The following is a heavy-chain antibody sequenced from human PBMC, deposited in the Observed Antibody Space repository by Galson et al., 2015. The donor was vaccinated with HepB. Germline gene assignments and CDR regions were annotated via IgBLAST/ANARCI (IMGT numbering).Heavy chain of an antibody. V-gene: IGHV1-46*01. D-gene: IGHD7-27*01. J-gene: IGHJ4*02. Sequence: SVKVSCKASGYTFTSYYIHWVRQAPGQGLEWMGIVNPTDGRTTYAQSFQGGVTMTSDTSTTTAYMVLTGLTSEDTAIYYCARILELGTGGWGQGTRVTVSS. CDR1: GYTFTSYY. CDR3: ARILELGTGG. CDR2: VNPTDGRT.